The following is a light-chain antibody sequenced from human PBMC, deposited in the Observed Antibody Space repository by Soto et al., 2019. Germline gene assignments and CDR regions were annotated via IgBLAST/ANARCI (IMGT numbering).Light chain of an antibody. CDR2: DAS. V-gene: IGKV3-20*01. Sequence: EIVLTQSTGILSLSPGERATLSCRASQSVSNNYLAWYQQKPGQAPRLLIYDASSRATGIPDRFSGSGSGTDFTLTISRLEPEDFAVYSCQQYVGSLRTFGQGTKVEIK. CDR3: QQYVGSLRT. J-gene: IGKJ1*01. CDR1: QSVSNNY.